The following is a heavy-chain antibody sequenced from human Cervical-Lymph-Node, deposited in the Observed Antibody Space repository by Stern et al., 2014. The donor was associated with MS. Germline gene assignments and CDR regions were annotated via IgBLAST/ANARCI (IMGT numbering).Heavy chain of an antibody. J-gene: IGHJ4*02. Sequence: VQLVESGAEVTKPGASVKVSCKTSGYNFTNYFIHWVRQAPGEGLEWMGIINPSDGGRRYAQKYQGRITLTRDGSTTTAYMEISSLTSSDTAVYYCARTSYGANSLQLDFWGQGTLVTVS. CDR3: ARTSYGANSLQLDF. CDR1: GYNFTNYF. D-gene: IGHD4/OR15-4a*01. CDR2: INPSDGGR. V-gene: IGHV1-46*01.